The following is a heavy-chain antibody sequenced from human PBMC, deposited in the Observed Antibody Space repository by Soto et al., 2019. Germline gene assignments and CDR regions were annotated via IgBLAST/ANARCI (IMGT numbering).Heavy chain of an antibody. CDR3: ASPLGSSPRFDY. CDR2: IIPIFGTA. J-gene: IGHJ4*02. D-gene: IGHD6-6*01. Sequence: QVQLVQSGAEVKKPGSSMKVSCKASGGTFSNYTINWVRQAPGQGLEWMGGIIPIFGTADYAQKFQGRVTITADESTSTAYMELSSLRSEDTAVYYCASPLGSSPRFDYWGQGTLVTVSS. CDR1: GGTFSNYT. V-gene: IGHV1-69*01.